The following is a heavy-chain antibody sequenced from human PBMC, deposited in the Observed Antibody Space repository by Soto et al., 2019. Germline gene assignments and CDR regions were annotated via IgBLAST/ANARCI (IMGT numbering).Heavy chain of an antibody. D-gene: IGHD2-21*01. Sequence: QVQLQQWGAGLLKPSETLSLTCVVSGGSLSDYFWSWIRQPPGMALEWIGEINHLGSINYNPSLKSRATMSVDTSKNQFSLTLNSVTAADTATYYCARGGISHWAYFYYMDVWDRGTTVTVSS. CDR1: GGSLSDYF. CDR2: INHLGSI. CDR3: ARGGISHWAYFYYMDV. V-gene: IGHV4-34*01. J-gene: IGHJ6*03.